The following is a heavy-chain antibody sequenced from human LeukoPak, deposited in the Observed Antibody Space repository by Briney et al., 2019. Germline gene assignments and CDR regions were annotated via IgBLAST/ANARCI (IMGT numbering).Heavy chain of an antibody. CDR3: ARMGMVRGVIGWFDP. CDR2: IYYSGST. Sequence: TSETLSLTCTVSGVSISSYYWSWIRQPPGKGLEWIGYIYYSGSTNYNPSLQSRVTISVDTSKNQFSLKLNSVTAADTAVYYCARMGMVRGVIGWFDPWGQGTLVTVSS. CDR1: GVSISSYY. D-gene: IGHD3-10*01. V-gene: IGHV4-59*01. J-gene: IGHJ5*02.